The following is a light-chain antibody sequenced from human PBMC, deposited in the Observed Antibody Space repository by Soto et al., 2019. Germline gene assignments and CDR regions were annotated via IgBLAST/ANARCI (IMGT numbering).Light chain of an antibody. J-gene: IGKJ2*01. CDR1: QSVSTSS. V-gene: IGKV3-20*01. Sequence: EIVLTQSPGTLSLSPGERATLSCRASQSVSTSSLAWYQQKPGQAPRLLIYGASSRATVIPDRVSGSGSGADFTLSSSRLEPEDFAMYYCQQYGSSPYTFGQGTKLAIK. CDR3: QQYGSSPYT. CDR2: GAS.